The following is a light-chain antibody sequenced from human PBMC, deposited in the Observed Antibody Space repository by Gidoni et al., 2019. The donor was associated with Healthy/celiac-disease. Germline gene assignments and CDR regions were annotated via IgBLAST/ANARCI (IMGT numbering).Light chain of an antibody. CDR2: QDS. V-gene: IGLV3-1*01. CDR1: KLGDKY. Sequence: SYELTQPPSVSVSPGQTASITCSGDKLGDKYVCCYQQKPGQSPVLVIYQDSKRPSGIPERFSGSNSGNTATLTISGTQAMDEADYYCQAWDSSRVFGGGTKLTVL. J-gene: IGLJ2*01. CDR3: QAWDSSRV.